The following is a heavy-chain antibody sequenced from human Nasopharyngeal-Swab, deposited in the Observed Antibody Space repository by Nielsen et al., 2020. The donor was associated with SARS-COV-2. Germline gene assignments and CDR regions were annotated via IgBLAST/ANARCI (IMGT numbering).Heavy chain of an antibody. Sequence: GESLKISCAASGFMFSDYAMSWVRQAPGKGLEWVSGITGNGERTFPVDSEKGRFTISRDNSKNMLFLQMNSLRAEDTAVYYCARRDYSDVSGYAPLFDYWGQGTLVTVSS. J-gene: IGHJ4*02. CDR1: GFMFSDYA. CDR2: ITGNGERT. V-gene: IGHV3-23*01. D-gene: IGHD3-22*01. CDR3: ARRDYSDVSGYAPLFDY.